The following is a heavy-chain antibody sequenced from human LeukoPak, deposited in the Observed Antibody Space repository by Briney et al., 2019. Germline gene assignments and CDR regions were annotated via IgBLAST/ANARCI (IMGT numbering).Heavy chain of an antibody. Sequence: GGSLRLSCAASGFTFNDFAMHWVRLTPGKGLEWVSGISWNSGRIAYADSVKGRFTISRDNAENSLYLQMNSLGTEDTAFYYCVKDGGDYGDYSYYFDYWGQGTLVTVSS. CDR1: GFTFNDFA. V-gene: IGHV3-9*01. CDR3: VKDGGDYGDYSYYFDY. CDR2: ISWNSGRI. D-gene: IGHD4-17*01. J-gene: IGHJ4*02.